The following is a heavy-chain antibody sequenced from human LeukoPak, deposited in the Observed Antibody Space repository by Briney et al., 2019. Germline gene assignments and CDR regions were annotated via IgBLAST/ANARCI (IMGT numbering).Heavy chain of an antibody. Sequence: PGGSLRLSCAASGFTFSSYAMSWVRQAPGKGLEWVSAISGSGASTYYADSVKGRFTVSRDNSKNTLYLQMNSLRAEDTAVYYCAKERGRRSYYVDYYYYVDAWGKGTTVTVSS. CDR1: GFTFSSYA. D-gene: IGHD1-26*01. V-gene: IGHV3-23*01. CDR2: ISGSGAST. CDR3: AKERGRRSYYVDYYYYVDA. J-gene: IGHJ6*03.